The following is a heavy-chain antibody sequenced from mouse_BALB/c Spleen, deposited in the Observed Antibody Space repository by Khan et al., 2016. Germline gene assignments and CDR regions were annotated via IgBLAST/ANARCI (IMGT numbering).Heavy chain of an antibody. CDR1: GYSFTGYY. D-gene: IGHD2-4*01. CDR3: TRGDYDGYYAIDY. Sequence: LVKTGASVKISCKASGYSFTGYYMHWVKQSHGKSLEWFGYISCYNGATNYNQKFKGKATFTVDTSYSTAYMQFNSMTSEDSAVFYGTRGDYDGYYAIDYWGQGTSVAVSS. V-gene: IGHV1S34*01. CDR2: ISCYNGAT. J-gene: IGHJ4*01.